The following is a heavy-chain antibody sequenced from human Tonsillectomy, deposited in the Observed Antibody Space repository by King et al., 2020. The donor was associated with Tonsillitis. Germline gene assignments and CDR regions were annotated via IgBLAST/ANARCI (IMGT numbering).Heavy chain of an antibody. CDR3: ARHGGLRSGTDTKGGFDS. CDR1: GSSIRSSSYF. D-gene: IGHD1-7*01. V-gene: IGHV4-39*01. CDR2: IYHSGGT. Sequence: LQLQESGPGLVKPSETLSLTCTVSGSSIRSSSYFWGWIRQPPGKGLEWIGSIYHSGGTYYNPSLQSRVTISVDTSENQFSLEMTSVTAADTAVFYCARHGGLRSGTDTKGGFDSWGQGTLVSVSS. J-gene: IGHJ4*02.